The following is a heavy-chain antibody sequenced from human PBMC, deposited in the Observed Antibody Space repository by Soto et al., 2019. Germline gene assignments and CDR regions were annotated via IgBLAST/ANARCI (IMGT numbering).Heavy chain of an antibody. Sequence: QLQLQESGPGLVKPSETLSLTCTVSGGSISSSSYYWGWIRQPPGKGREWIGSIYYSGSTYYNPSLKSRVTISVDTSKNQFSLKLSSVTAADTAVYYCAREDYSSFDYWGQGTLVTVSS. CDR2: IYYSGST. J-gene: IGHJ4*02. CDR1: GGSISSSSYY. CDR3: AREDYSSFDY. V-gene: IGHV4-39*02. D-gene: IGHD4-4*01.